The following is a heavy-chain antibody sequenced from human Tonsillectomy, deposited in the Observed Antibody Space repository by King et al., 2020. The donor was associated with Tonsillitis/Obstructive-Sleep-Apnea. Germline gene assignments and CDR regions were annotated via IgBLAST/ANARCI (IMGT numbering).Heavy chain of an antibody. Sequence: QVQLVESGGGVVQPGRSLRLACAASGLTFSNFGMHWVRQAPGKGLEWVTAISDDGSNKYYADSVKGRFTISRDNAKDTLYLQMNSLRPEDTAVYHCAKEAGYCSGGSCYFDYWGQGILVTVSS. CDR1: GLTFSNFG. V-gene: IGHV3-30*18. J-gene: IGHJ4*02. CDR3: AKEAGYCSGGSCYFDY. CDR2: ISDDGSNK. D-gene: IGHD2-15*01.